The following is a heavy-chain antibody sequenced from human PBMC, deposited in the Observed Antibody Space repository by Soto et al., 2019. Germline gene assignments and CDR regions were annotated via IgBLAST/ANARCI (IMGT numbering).Heavy chain of an antibody. CDR1: GGTFSSYA. Sequence: SVKVSCKASGGTFSSYAISWVRQAPGQGLEWMGGIIPIFGTANYAQKFQGRVTITADESTSTAYMELSSLRSEDTAVYYCATARRIVGATLYYYYGMDVWGQGTTVTVSS. J-gene: IGHJ6*02. V-gene: IGHV1-69*13. D-gene: IGHD1-26*01. CDR2: IIPIFGTA. CDR3: ATARRIVGATLYYYYGMDV.